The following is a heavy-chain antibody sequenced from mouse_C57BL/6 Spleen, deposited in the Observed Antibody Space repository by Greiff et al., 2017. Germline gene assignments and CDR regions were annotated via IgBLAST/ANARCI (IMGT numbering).Heavy chain of an antibody. CDR1: GFTFTDYY. D-gene: IGHD1-1*01. CDR2: IRNKANGYTT. Sequence: EVQLQESGGGLVQPGGSLSLSCAASGFTFTDYYMSWVRQPPGKALEWLGFIRNKANGYTTEYSASVKGRFTISRDNSQSILYLQMNALRAEDSATYYCEKGPYYYGSSYYWNFDVWGTGTTVTVSS. CDR3: EKGPYYYGSSYYWNFDV. J-gene: IGHJ1*03. V-gene: IGHV7-3*03.